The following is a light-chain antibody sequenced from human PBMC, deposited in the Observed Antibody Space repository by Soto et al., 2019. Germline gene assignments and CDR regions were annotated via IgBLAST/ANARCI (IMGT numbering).Light chain of an antibody. CDR3: CSYAGNNKKV. CDR1: SSDIGNYNY. V-gene: IGLV2-8*01. Sequence: QSVLTQPPSASGSPGQSVTISCSGTSSDIGNYNYVSWYQQHPGNSPKLMIYEVSQRPSGVPDRFSGSKSGNTASLTVSGLQADDEADYYCCSYAGNNKKVFGTGTKVTVL. J-gene: IGLJ1*01. CDR2: EVS.